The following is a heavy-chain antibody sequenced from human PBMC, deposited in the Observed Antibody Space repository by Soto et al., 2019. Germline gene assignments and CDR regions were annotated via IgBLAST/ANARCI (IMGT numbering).Heavy chain of an antibody. V-gene: IGHV1-18*01. CDR1: GYDYVTYA. Sequence: QAQLVQSGAEVKKPGASVNVSCKASGYDYVTYAITWVRQRPGQGLEWMGWISTLNGNTNYAQNFQGRVTMTTDTATIIGHLELRSLRSDDTAVYYCARRVQVWLPDYYGMDVWGQGTTVTVSS. CDR2: ISTLNGNT. D-gene: IGHD5-18*01. CDR3: ARRVQVWLPDYYGMDV. J-gene: IGHJ6*02.